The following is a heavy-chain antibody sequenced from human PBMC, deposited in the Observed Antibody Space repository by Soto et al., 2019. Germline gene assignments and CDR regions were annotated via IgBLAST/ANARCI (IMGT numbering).Heavy chain of an antibody. V-gene: IGHV1-69*13. D-gene: IGHD2-2*01. CDR2: IIPIFGTA. CDR3: ARAYCISTSCYYYYGMDV. Sequence: GASVKVSCKASGGTFSSYAISWVRQAPGQGLEWMGGIIPIFGTANYAQKFQGRVTITADESTSTAYMELSSLRSEDTAVYYCARAYCISTSCYYYYGMDVWGQGTTVTVSS. J-gene: IGHJ6*02. CDR1: GGTFSSYA.